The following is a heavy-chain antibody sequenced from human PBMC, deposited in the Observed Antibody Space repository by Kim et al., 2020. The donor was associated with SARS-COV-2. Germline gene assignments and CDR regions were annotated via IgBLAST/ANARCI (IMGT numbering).Heavy chain of an antibody. J-gene: IGHJ4*02. CDR2: IRSKTNNYAT. CDR1: GFTFSGSS. D-gene: IGHD1-1*01. V-gene: IGHV3-73*01. CDR3: SRSTSQLELRDY. Sequence: GGSLRLSCAASGFTFSGSSMHWVRQASGKGLEWVGRIRSKTNNYATAYSASVQGRFIISRDDSKNTAYLQMNSLKTEDTAIYYCSRSTSQLELRDYWGQGTLVTVSS.